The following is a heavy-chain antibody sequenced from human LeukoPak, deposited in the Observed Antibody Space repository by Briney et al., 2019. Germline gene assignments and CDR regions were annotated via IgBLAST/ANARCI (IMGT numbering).Heavy chain of an antibody. CDR3: AKEGYSSSLGAEYFQH. Sequence: AGGSLRLSCAASGFTFSSYSMNWVRQAPGKGLEWVSYISSSSTIYYADSVKGRFTISRDNAKNSLYLQMNSLRAEDTALYYCAKEGYSSSLGAEYFQHWGQGTLVTVSS. V-gene: IGHV3-48*04. CDR1: GFTFSSYS. J-gene: IGHJ1*01. D-gene: IGHD6-13*01. CDR2: ISSSSTI.